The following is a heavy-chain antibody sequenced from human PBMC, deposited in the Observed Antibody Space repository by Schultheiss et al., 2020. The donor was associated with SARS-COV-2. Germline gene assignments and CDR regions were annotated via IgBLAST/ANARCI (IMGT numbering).Heavy chain of an antibody. CDR3: ARDRIAARPPRFYFDY. CDR1: GFTFSSYG. CDR2: ISYDGSNK. V-gene: IGHV3-30*03. Sequence: GGSLRLSCAASGFTFSSYGMHWVRQAPGKGLEWVAVISYDGSNKYYAGSVKGRFTISRDNSKNTLYLQMNSLRAEDTAVYYCARDRIAARPPRFYFDYWGQGTLVTVSS. J-gene: IGHJ4*02. D-gene: IGHD6-6*01.